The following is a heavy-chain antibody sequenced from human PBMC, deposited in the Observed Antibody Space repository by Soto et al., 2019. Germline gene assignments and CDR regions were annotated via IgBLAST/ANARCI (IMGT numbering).Heavy chain of an antibody. V-gene: IGHV3-33*01. CDR3: AGPIAAAGTSYYYYGMDV. D-gene: IGHD6-13*01. CDR2: IWYDGSNK. Sequence: GGSLRLSCAASGFTFSSYGMHWVRQAPGKGLDWVAVIWYDGSNKYYADSVKGRFTIARDNSKNTLYLQMNSLRAEDTAVYYCAGPIAAAGTSYYYYGMDVWGQGTTVTVSS. CDR1: GFTFSSYG. J-gene: IGHJ6*02.